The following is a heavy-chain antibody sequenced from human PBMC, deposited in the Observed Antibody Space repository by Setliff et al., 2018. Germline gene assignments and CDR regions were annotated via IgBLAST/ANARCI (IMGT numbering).Heavy chain of an antibody. V-gene: IGHV1-18*01. CDR1: GYIFNTFG. Sequence: GASVKVSCKASGYIFNTFGISWVRRAPGQGLEWIGWISPYNGDTKYAQKLQDRVTMTIDTSTSTAYVEVRSLRSDDTAVYYCATFRGYTYGYDYWGQGTLVTVSS. CDR3: ATFRGYTYGYDY. J-gene: IGHJ4*02. D-gene: IGHD5-18*01. CDR2: ISPYNGDT.